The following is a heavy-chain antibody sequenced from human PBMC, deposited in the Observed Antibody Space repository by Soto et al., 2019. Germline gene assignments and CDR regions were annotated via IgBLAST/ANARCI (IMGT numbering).Heavy chain of an antibody. CDR2: INHSGST. Sequence: PSETLSLTCAVYGGSFSGYYWSWIRQPPGKGLEWIGEINHSGSTNYNPSLKSRVTISVDTSKNQFSLKLSSVTAADTAVYYCARGSGYYEFWSGYRRSYYMDVWGKGTTVTVSS. D-gene: IGHD3-3*01. CDR1: GGSFSGYY. J-gene: IGHJ6*03. CDR3: ARGSGYYEFWSGYRRSYYMDV. V-gene: IGHV4-34*01.